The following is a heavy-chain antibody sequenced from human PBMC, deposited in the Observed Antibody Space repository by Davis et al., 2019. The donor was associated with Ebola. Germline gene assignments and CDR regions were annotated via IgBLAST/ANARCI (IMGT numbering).Heavy chain of an antibody. CDR1: GFTFSSYG. CDR3: AKDLDNAFDI. Sequence: GESLKISCAASGFTFSSYGMHWVRQAPGKGLEWVAVISYDGSNKYYADSVKGRFTISRDNSKNTLYLQMNSLRAEDTAVYYCAKDLDNAFDIWGQGTMVTVSS. J-gene: IGHJ3*02. CDR2: ISYDGSNK. V-gene: IGHV3-30*18.